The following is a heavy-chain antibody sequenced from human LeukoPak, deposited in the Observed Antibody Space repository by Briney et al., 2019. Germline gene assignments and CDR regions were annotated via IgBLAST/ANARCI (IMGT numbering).Heavy chain of an antibody. J-gene: IGHJ4*02. CDR2: INPDSGGT. CDR3: ARDGYDSSGPFDY. CDR1: GYTFTDYY. D-gene: IGHD3-22*01. Sequence: ASVKVSCKTSGYTFTDYYIHWVRQAPGQGPEWMGWINPDSGGTNFAQKFQGRVTMTRDMSTSTVYMELSSLRSEDTAVYYCARDGYDSSGPFDYWGQGTLVTVSS. V-gene: IGHV1-2*02.